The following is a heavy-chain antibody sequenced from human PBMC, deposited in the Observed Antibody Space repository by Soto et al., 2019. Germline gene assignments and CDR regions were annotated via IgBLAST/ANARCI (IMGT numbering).Heavy chain of an antibody. CDR2: ISGSGGST. Sequence: EVQLLESGGGLVQPGGSLRLSCAASGFTFSSYAMSWVRQAPGKGLEWVSAISGSGGSTYYADSVKGRFTISRDNSKNTLYLQMNSLRAENTAVYYCATHIYDYGDYVSSPLDYWGQGTLVTVSS. CDR3: ATHIYDYGDYVSSPLDY. CDR1: GFTFSSYA. V-gene: IGHV3-23*01. D-gene: IGHD4-17*01. J-gene: IGHJ4*02.